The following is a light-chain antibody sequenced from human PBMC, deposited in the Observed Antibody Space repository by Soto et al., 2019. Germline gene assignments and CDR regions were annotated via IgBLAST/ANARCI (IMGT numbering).Light chain of an antibody. CDR1: QNIRSN. Sequence: EIVMTQSPATLSVSPGERATLSCRASQNIRSNLAWYQQKIGQAPRLLIYGASTRATGVPARFSGSGSGTEFTRTISSLQSEDFAVYYCQHYYNGPPWTFGQGTKVDIK. CDR2: GAS. V-gene: IGKV3-15*01. CDR3: QHYYNGPPWT. J-gene: IGKJ1*01.